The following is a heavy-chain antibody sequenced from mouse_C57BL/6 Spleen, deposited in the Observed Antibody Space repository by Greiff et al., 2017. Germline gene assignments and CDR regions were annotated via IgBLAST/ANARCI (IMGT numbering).Heavy chain of an antibody. CDR3: ARDAYDYDVDAMDY. V-gene: IGHV7-1*01. CDR1: GFTFSDFY. D-gene: IGHD2-4*01. Sequence: EVKLVESGGGLVQSGRSLRLSCATSGFTFSDFYMEWVRQAPGKGLEWIAASRNKANDYTTEYSASVKGRFIVSRDTSQSILYLQMNALRAEDTAIYYCARDAYDYDVDAMDYWGQGTSVTVSS. J-gene: IGHJ4*01. CDR2: SRNKANDYTT.